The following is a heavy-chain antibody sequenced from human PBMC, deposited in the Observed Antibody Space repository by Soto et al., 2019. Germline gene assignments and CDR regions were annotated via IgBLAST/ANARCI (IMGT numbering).Heavy chain of an antibody. CDR3: ARDQLLWFGESTYGMDV. V-gene: IGHV3-11*01. CDR1: GFTFSDYY. J-gene: IGHJ6*02. D-gene: IGHD3-10*01. Sequence: GGSLRLSCAASGFTFSDYYISWVRQAPGKGLEWVSYISSSGSTIYYADSVKGRFTISRDNAKNSLYLQMNSLRAEDTAVYYCARDQLLWFGESTYGMDVWGQGTTVTVYS. CDR2: ISSSGSTI.